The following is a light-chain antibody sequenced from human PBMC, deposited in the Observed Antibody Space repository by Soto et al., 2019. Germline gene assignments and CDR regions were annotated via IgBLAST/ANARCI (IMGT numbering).Light chain of an antibody. J-gene: IGKJ4*01. CDR2: DAS. V-gene: IGKV3-11*01. CDR1: QSVSSY. Sequence: EIVLTQSPAPLSLSPGERDTLSCRASQSVSSYLAWYQQKPGQAHRLLIYDASNRATGIPARFSGSGSGTDVTLTISSLDREVFVVYYCQQRSNWPLTFGGGTKVEIK. CDR3: QQRSNWPLT.